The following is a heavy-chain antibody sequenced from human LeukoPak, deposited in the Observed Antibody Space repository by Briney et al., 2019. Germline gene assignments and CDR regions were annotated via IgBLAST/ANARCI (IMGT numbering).Heavy chain of an antibody. D-gene: IGHD3-3*01. CDR2: IYYSGST. Sequence: SETLSLTCTVSGGSISSSSYYWGWIRQPPGKGLAWIGSIYYSGSTYYNPSLKSRVTISVDTSKNQFSLKLSSVTAADTAVYYCARLSPNSSYDFWSGYAHDAFDIWGQGTMVTVSS. CDR1: GGSISSSSYY. CDR3: ARLSPNSSYDFWSGYAHDAFDI. J-gene: IGHJ3*02. V-gene: IGHV4-39*01.